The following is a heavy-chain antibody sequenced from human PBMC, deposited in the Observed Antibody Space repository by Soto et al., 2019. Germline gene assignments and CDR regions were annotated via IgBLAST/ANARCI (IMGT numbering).Heavy chain of an antibody. CDR3: ARRPHYYDSSGYYPFDY. CDR1: GGSISSGDYY. Sequence: SETLSLTCTVSGGSISSGDYYWSWIRQPPGKGLEWIGYIYYSGSTYYNPSLKSRVTISVDTSKNQFSLKLSSVTAADTAVYYCARRPHYYDSSGYYPFDYWGQGTLVTVSS. J-gene: IGHJ4*02. V-gene: IGHV4-30-4*01. D-gene: IGHD3-22*01. CDR2: IYYSGST.